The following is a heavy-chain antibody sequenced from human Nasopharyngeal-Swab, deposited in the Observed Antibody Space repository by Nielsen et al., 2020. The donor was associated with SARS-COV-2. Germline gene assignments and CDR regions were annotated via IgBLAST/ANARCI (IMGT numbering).Heavy chain of an antibody. J-gene: IGHJ4*02. D-gene: IGHD2-2*01. V-gene: IGHV3-30-3*01. CDR3: ARARPVWGAVVVPAAISAH. Sequence: VRQAPGKGLEWVAVISYDGSNKYYADSVKGRFTISRDNSKNTLYLQMNSLRAEVTAVYYCARARPVWGAVVVPAAISAHWGQGTLVTVSS. CDR2: ISYDGSNK.